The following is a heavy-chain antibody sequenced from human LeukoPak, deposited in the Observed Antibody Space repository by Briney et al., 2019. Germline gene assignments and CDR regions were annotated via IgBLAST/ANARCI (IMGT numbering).Heavy chain of an antibody. CDR1: GGSISPYY. J-gene: IGHJ4*02. D-gene: IGHD3-10*01. CDR3: VRSGGPGGGV. Sequence: SETLSLTCTFSGGSISPYYWSWIRQSPGKGLEWIGYMYYTGSSKYSPSLRSRVTISLDTSKNQLSLNLISVTAADTAVYYCVRSGGPGGGVWGQGTLVTVSS. CDR2: MYYTGSS. V-gene: IGHV4-59*01.